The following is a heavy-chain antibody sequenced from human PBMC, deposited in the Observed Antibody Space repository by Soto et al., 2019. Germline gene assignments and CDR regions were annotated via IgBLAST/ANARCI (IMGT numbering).Heavy chain of an antibody. CDR1: GFTFSTHA. V-gene: IGHV3-30-3*01. D-gene: IGHD6-6*01. J-gene: IGHJ4*02. CDR3: ARDRGKQSSSSDY. CDR2: ISYDGSNK. Sequence: QVQLVESGGGVVQPGMSLRLSCAASGFTFSTHAMHWVRQAPGKGLEWVAVISYDGSNKYYADFVKGRFTISGDNSKNTLYLRLNSLRSEDTSVYYCARDRGKQSSSSDYWVQGTLVTVSS.